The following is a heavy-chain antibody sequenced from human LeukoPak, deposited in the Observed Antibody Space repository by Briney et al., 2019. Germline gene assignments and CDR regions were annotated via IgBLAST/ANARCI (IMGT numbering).Heavy chain of an antibody. CDR2: ISWNSGSI. CDR1: GFTLDDYA. J-gene: IGHJ4*02. D-gene: IGHD3-22*01. Sequence: GGSLRLSCAASGFTLDDYAMHWVRQAPGKGLEWVSGISWNSGSIGYADSVKGRFTISRDNAKNSLYLQMNSLRAEDTALYYCAKGDSSGYYLFDYWGQGTLVTVSS. V-gene: IGHV3-9*01. CDR3: AKGDSSGYYLFDY.